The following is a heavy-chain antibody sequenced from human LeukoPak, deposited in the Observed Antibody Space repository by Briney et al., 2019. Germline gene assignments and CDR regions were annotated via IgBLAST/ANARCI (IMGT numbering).Heavy chain of an antibody. D-gene: IGHD2-2*01. J-gene: IGHJ4*02. CDR3: ARDLLVGSFDY. V-gene: IGHV3-30-3*01. CDR1: GLTFSTYA. Sequence: PGGSLRLSCAASGLTFSTYAMHWVRQAPGKGLEWVAVISYDESNKYYVDSVKGRFTISRDNSKNTLYLQMNSLRAEDTAVYYCARDLLVGSFDYWGQGTLVTVSS. CDR2: ISYDESNK.